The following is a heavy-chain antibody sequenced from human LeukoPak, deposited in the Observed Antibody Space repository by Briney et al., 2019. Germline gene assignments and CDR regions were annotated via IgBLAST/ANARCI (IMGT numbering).Heavy chain of an antibody. Sequence: GGSLRLSCAASGFTFSSYWMSWVRQAPGKGLEWVANIKQDGSEKYYVDSVKGRFTISRDNAKNSLYLQMNSLRAEDTAVYYCARDLRIAARPGWHYYYMDVWGKGTTVTATS. CDR3: ARDLRIAARPGWHYYYMDV. J-gene: IGHJ6*03. CDR1: GFTFSSYW. V-gene: IGHV3-7*01. CDR2: IKQDGSEK. D-gene: IGHD6-6*01.